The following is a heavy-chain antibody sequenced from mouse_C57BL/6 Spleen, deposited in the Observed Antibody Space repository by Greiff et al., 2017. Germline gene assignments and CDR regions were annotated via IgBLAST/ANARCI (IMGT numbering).Heavy chain of an antibody. CDR3: ARERTGYYAMDY. V-gene: IGHV1-63*01. CDR1: GYTFTNYW. CDR2: IYPGGGYT. D-gene: IGHD4-1*01. Sequence: VQLVESGAELVRPGTSVKMSCKASGYTFTNYWIGWAKQRPGNGLEWIGDIYPGGGYTNYNEKFKGKATLTADKSSSTAYMQFSSLTSEDSAIYYCARERTGYYAMDYWGQGTSVTVSS. J-gene: IGHJ4*01.